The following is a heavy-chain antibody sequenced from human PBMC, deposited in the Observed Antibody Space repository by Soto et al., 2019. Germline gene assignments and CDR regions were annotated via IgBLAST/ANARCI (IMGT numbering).Heavy chain of an antibody. CDR3: AKAARLSSSSEYNWFDP. J-gene: IGHJ5*02. CDR2: ISWNSGSI. Sequence: EVQLVESGGGLVQPGRSLRLSCAASGFTFDDYAMHWVRQAPGKGLEWVSGISWNSGSIGYADSVKGRFTISRDNAKNSLYLQMNSLRAEDTALYYCAKAARLSSSSEYNWFDPWGQGTLVTVSS. CDR1: GFTFDDYA. V-gene: IGHV3-9*01. D-gene: IGHD6-6*01.